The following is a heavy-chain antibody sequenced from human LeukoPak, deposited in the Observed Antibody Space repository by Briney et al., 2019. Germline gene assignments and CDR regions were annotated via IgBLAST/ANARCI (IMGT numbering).Heavy chain of an antibody. V-gene: IGHV3-23*01. D-gene: IGHD2-2*02. CDR1: GFSFSTYA. CDR3: AKFACTSTSCYNNF. J-gene: IGHJ1*01. Sequence: GGSLRLSCAASGFSFSTYAMNWVRQAPGEGLEWVSAISGSDDSTYYAESVKGRFTISRDNSRNTLLLQMNSLRVEDTAVYYCAKFACTSTSCYNNFWGQGTLVTVSS. CDR2: ISGSDDST.